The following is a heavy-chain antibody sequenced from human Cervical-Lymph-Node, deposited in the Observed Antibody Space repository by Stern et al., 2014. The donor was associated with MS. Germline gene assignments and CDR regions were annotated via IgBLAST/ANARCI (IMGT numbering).Heavy chain of an antibody. CDR2: IIPTFDTP. CDR3: HSAAY. CDR1: GGTFSSYE. J-gene: IGHJ4*02. V-gene: IGHV1-69*01. Sequence: VQLVESGAEVKKPGSSVKVSCKASGGTFSSYEISWVRQAPGQGLEWMGGIIPTFDTPTYAQKFQDRVTISADESTSTAYMELSTLKSEDTAIYYSHSAAYWGQGTLVTVSS. D-gene: IGHD3-10*01.